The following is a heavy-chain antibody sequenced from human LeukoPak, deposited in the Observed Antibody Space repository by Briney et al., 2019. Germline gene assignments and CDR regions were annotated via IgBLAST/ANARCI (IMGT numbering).Heavy chain of an antibody. D-gene: IGHD6-19*01. J-gene: IGHJ3*02. CDR2: ISWNSGSI. Sequence: GRSLRLSCAASGFTFDDYAMHWVRQAPGKGLEWVSGISWNSGSIGYADSVKGRFTISRDNAKNSLYLQMNSLRAEDTALYYCAKEIAVAGPDAFYIWGQGTMVTVSS. V-gene: IGHV3-9*01. CDR3: AKEIAVAGPDAFYI. CDR1: GFTFDDYA.